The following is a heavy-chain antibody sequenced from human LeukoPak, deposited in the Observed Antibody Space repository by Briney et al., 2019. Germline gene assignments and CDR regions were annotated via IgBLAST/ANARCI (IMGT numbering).Heavy chain of an antibody. Sequence: GGSLRLSCAASGFTFSSYSMNWVRQAPGKGLEWVSYISSSSSTIYYADSVKGRFTISRDNAKNSLYLQMNSLRAEDTAVYYCARGPNENYFDYWGQGTLVTVSS. CDR1: GFTFSSYS. CDR2: ISSSSSTI. CDR3: ARGPNENYFDY. V-gene: IGHV3-48*01. J-gene: IGHJ4*02. D-gene: IGHD1-1*01.